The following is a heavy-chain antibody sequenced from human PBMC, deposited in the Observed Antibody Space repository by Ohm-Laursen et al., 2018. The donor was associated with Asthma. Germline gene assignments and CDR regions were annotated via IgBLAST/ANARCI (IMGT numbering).Heavy chain of an antibody. CDR2: ISYDGSSK. D-gene: IGHD3-10*01. V-gene: IGHV3-30*03. CDR1: GFTFSGYG. Sequence: SLRLSCSASGFTFSGYGMHWVRQAPGKGLEWVALISYDGSSKYYADSVKGRFTISRDNSKNTLYLQMNSLRAEDTAVYYCARDPYGSGSYEAFDIWGQGTMVTVSS. CDR3: ARDPYGSGSYEAFDI. J-gene: IGHJ3*02.